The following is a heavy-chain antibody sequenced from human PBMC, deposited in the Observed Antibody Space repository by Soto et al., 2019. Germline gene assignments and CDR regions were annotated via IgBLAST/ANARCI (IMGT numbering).Heavy chain of an antibody. CDR1: GFTFSSYG. Sequence: QVQLVESGGGVVQPGRSLRLSCAASGFTFSSYGMHWVRQAPGKGLEWVAVIWYDGSNKYYADSVKGRFTISRDNSKNTLYLQMNSLRADDTAVYYCAREAIAAAGPAEYFQHWGQGTLVTVSS. D-gene: IGHD6-13*01. CDR3: AREAIAAAGPAEYFQH. J-gene: IGHJ1*01. V-gene: IGHV3-33*01. CDR2: IWYDGSNK.